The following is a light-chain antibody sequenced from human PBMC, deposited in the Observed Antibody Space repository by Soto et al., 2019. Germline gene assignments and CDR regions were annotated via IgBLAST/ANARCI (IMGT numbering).Light chain of an antibody. J-gene: IGLJ1*01. CDR3: CSSAGSSLYV. Sequence: QSVLTQPASVSGSPGQSIAISCTGTSSDVGSYNLVSWYQQHPGKAPKLMIYEGTKRPSGVSNRFSGSKSGNTASLTISGXQAEDEADYYCCSSAGSSLYVFGSGTKLTVL. CDR1: SSDVGSYNL. V-gene: IGLV2-23*01. CDR2: EGT.